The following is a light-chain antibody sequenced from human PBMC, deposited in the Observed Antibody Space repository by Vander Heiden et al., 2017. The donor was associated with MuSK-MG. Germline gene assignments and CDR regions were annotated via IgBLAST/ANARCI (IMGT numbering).Light chain of an antibody. CDR2: GAT. CDR1: QSFSSN. Sequence: VKTHSPATLFVSPGERATLSCRASQSFSSNLVAWYQQKPGQAPRLLIYGATTRATDIPARSSGSGSGTEFTLTISSLQSEDFAVYYCQQYNNWPLTFGGGTKVEIK. V-gene: IGKV3-15*01. CDR3: QQYNNWPLT. J-gene: IGKJ4*01.